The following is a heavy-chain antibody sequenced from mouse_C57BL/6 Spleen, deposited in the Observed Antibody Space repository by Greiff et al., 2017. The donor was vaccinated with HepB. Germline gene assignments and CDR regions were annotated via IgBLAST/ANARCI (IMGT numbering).Heavy chain of an antibody. CDR2: ISYDGSN. CDR3: ARMGYYSNYVDY. CDR1: GYSITSGYY. J-gene: IGHJ2*01. D-gene: IGHD2-5*01. Sequence: DVKLQESGPGLVKPSQSLSLTCSVTGYSITSGYYWNWIRQFPGNKLEWMGYISYDGSNNYNPSLKNRISITRDTSKNQFFLKLNSVTTKDTATYYCARMGYYSNYVDYWGQGTTLTVSS. V-gene: IGHV3-6*01.